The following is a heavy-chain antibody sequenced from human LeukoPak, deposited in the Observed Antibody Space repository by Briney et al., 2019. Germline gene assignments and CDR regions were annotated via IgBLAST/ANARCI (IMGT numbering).Heavy chain of an antibody. V-gene: IGHV3-74*01. Sequence: GSLRPSCAASGFTFSSYWMHWVRQAPGKGLVWVSRINSDGSSTSYADSVEGRFTISRDNAKNTLYLQMNSLRAEDTAVYYCARENTGHDAFDIWGQGTMVTVSS. J-gene: IGHJ3*02. D-gene: IGHD5-18*01. CDR3: ARENTGHDAFDI. CDR1: GFTFSSYW. CDR2: INSDGSST.